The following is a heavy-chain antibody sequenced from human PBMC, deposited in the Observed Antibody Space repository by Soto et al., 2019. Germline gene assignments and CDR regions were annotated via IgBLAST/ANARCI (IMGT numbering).Heavy chain of an antibody. D-gene: IGHD5-12*01. CDR3: ARVGSGYNFMGYFDY. J-gene: IGHJ4*02. Sequence: SETLSLTCTVSGGSISSYYWSWIRQPPGKGLEWIGYIYYSGSTNYNPSLKSRVTISVDTSKNQFSLKLSSVTAADTAVYYCARVGSGYNFMGYFDYWGQGTLVTVSS. V-gene: IGHV4-59*01. CDR1: GGSISSYY. CDR2: IYYSGST.